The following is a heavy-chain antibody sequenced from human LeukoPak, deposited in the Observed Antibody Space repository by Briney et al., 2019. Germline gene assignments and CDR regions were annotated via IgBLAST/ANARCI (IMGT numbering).Heavy chain of an antibody. J-gene: IGHJ5*02. V-gene: IGHV5-51*01. CDR3: ARHLYIAAADYSWFDL. CDR1: GYSFTSYW. Sequence: GESLKISCKGSGYSFTSYWIGWVRQLPGKGLEWMGIIYPGDSDTRYSPSFQGQVTISADKSISTAYLQWSSLKASDTAMYYCARHLYIAAADYSWFDLWGQGTLVTVSS. D-gene: IGHD6-13*01. CDR2: IYPGDSDT.